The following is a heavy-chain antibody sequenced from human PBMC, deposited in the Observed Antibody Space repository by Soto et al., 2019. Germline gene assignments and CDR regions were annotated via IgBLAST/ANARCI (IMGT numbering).Heavy chain of an antibody. D-gene: IGHD3-10*01. J-gene: IGHJ1*01. CDR1: GGSSSSTNW. Sequence: SQTLSLTCVVSGGSSSSTNWWPWVRQTPGKGLEWIGEIYHTGSTKYNPSLKSRVTISVDTSKNQFSLKLSSVTAADTAVYYCARGKYYGSGTPWFWGQGTRVTVSS. V-gene: IGHV4-4*02. CDR2: IYHTGST. CDR3: ARGKYYGSGTPWF.